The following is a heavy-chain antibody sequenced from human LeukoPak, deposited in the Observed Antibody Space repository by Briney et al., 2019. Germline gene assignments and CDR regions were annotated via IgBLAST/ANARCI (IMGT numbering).Heavy chain of an antibody. CDR1: GFTVSSNY. CDR3: ARSTAGTTWFDY. V-gene: IGHV3-53*01. J-gene: IGHJ4*02. CDR2: IYSGGST. D-gene: IGHD6-13*01. Sequence: PGGSLRLSCAASGFTVSSNYMSWVRQAPGKGLEWVSVIYSGGSTYYADSVKGRFTIPRDNSKNTLYLQMNSLRAEDTAVYYCARSTAGTTWFDYWGQGTLVTVSS.